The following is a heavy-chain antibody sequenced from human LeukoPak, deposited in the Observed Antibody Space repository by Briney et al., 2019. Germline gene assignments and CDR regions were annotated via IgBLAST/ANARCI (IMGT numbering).Heavy chain of an antibody. V-gene: IGHV1-2*02. Sequence: ASVKVSCKASGYTFTSYYMHWVRQAPGQGLEWMGWINPNTGGTNYAQKFQGRVTMTRDTTISAAFMELSRLTSDDTAVYYCASYPRYSSSPPFDYWGQGTLVTVSP. CDR3: ASYPRYSSSPPFDY. CDR2: INPNTGGT. D-gene: IGHD6-6*01. J-gene: IGHJ4*02. CDR1: GYTFTSYY.